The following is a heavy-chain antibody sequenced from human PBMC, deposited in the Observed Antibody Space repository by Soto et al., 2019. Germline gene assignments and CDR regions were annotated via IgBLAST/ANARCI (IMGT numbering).Heavy chain of an antibody. CDR1: GGSISSYY. Sequence: SETLSLTCAVYGGSISSYYWSWIRQPPGKGLEWIGYIYYSGSTNYNPSLKSRVTISVDTSKNQFSLKLSSVTAADTAVYYCATSQSPLGILVDYWGQGTLVTVSS. CDR3: ATSQSPLGILVDY. J-gene: IGHJ4*02. D-gene: IGHD7-27*01. CDR2: IYYSGST. V-gene: IGHV4-59*08.